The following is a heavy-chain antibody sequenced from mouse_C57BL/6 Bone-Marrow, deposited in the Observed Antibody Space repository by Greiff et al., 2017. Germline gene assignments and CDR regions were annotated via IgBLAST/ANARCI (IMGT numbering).Heavy chain of an antibody. CDR1: GYTFTSYW. D-gene: IGHD2-5*01. CDR2: IDPNSGGT. J-gene: IGHJ3*01. Sequence: VHVKQPGAELVKPGASVKLSCKASGYTFTSYWMPWVKQRPGRGLEWIGRIDPNSGGTKYNEKFKGKATLTVDKPSSTAYMQLSSLTSEDSAVYYCARSAYYSTPCFAYWGQGTLVTVSA. CDR3: ARSAYYSTPCFAY. V-gene: IGHV1-72*01.